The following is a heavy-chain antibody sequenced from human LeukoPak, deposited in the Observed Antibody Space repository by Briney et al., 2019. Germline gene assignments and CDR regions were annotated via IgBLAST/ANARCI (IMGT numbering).Heavy chain of an antibody. Sequence: PGGSLRLSCAASGFTFSSYWMSWVRQAPGKGLEWVANIKQDGSEKYYVDSVKGRFTISRDNAKNSLYLQMNSLRAEDTAIYYCAKEASLDFWSGQQILFDPWGQGTLVTVSS. CDR2: IKQDGSEK. CDR3: AKEASLDFWSGQQILFDP. J-gene: IGHJ5*02. CDR1: GFTFSSYW. V-gene: IGHV3-7*03. D-gene: IGHD3-3*01.